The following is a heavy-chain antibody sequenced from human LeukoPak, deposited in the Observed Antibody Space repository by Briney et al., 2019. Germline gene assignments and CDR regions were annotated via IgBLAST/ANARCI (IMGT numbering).Heavy chain of an antibody. Sequence: SETLSLTCAFYGGSIRNYYWSWIRQPPGKGLEWIGYIYYSGSTNYNLSLKSRVTISVDTSNNQFSLKLNSVTAADTAVYYCAKSNGYGLVDIWGQGTMVTVSS. J-gene: IGHJ3*02. CDR2: IYYSGST. CDR3: AKSNGYGLVDI. V-gene: IGHV4-59*12. CDR1: GGSIRNYY. D-gene: IGHD3-10*01.